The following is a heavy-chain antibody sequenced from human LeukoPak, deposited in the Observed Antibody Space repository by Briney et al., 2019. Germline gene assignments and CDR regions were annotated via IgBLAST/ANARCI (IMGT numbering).Heavy chain of an antibody. CDR2: IYYSGST. V-gene: IGHV4-59*08. Sequence: SSETLSLTCAVYGGSFSGYYWSWIRQPLGKGLEWIGYIYYSGSTNYNPSLKSRVTISVDTSKNQFSLKLSSVTAADTAVYYCASVGATRTLDYWGQGTLVTVSS. CDR3: ASVGATRTLDY. J-gene: IGHJ4*02. CDR1: GGSFSGYY. D-gene: IGHD1-26*01.